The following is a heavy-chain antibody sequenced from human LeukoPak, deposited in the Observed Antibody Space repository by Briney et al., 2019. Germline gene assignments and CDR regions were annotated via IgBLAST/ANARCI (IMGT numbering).Heavy chain of an antibody. CDR1: GFTFSSYG. D-gene: IGHD4-17*01. CDR2: ISYDGSNK. CDR3: AKMRDLPYGAEIDY. Sequence: GRSLRLSCAASGFTFSSYGMHWVRQAPGKGLEWVAVISYDGSNKYYADSVKGRFTISRDNSKNTLYLQMNSLRAEDTAVYCCAKMRDLPYGAEIDYWGQGTLVTVSS. J-gene: IGHJ4*02. V-gene: IGHV3-30*18.